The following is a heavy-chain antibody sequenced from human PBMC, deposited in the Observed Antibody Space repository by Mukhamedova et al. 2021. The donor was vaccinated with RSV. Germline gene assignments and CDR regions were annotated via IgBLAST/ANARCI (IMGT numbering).Heavy chain of an antibody. V-gene: IGHV3-48*02. CDR1: N. J-gene: IGHJ4*02. CDR2: IRYSNTTI. CDR3: ARASEPWYFDY. Sequence: NMNWVRQAPGKGLEWVSYIRYSNTTIYYADSVKGRFTISRDNAGSSLYLQMNSLRDEDTAVYYCARASEPWYFDYWGQGTPVTVS. D-gene: IGHD1-14*01.